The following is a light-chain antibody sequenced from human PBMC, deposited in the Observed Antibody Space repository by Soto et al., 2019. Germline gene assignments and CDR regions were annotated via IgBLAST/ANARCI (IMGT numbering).Light chain of an antibody. Sequence: QSVLTQPTSVSGSPGQSIAISCTGNPTDIGGYEYVSWYQQHPGKAPRLLIHGVRNRPPGISSRFSGSKSGLTASLTISGLQAEDEADYYCSSFTTNRLYVLGPGTKVTVL. CDR3: SSFTTNRLYV. CDR2: GVR. V-gene: IGLV2-14*01. J-gene: IGLJ1*01. CDR1: PTDIGGYEY.